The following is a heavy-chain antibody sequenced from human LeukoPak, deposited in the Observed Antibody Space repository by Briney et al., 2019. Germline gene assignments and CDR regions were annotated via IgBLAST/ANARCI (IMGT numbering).Heavy chain of an antibody. J-gene: IGHJ4*02. Sequence: SETLSLTCTVSGGSMSNNYWSWIRQPAGKGLEWIGRIQPSGSTNDNPSLKSRLTMSLDTSKNQFSLRLSSVTAADTAVYYCANLNSSGWFDYWGQGTLVTVSS. D-gene: IGHD6-19*01. CDR2: IQPSGST. V-gene: IGHV4-4*07. CDR3: ANLNSSGWFDY. CDR1: GGSMSNNY.